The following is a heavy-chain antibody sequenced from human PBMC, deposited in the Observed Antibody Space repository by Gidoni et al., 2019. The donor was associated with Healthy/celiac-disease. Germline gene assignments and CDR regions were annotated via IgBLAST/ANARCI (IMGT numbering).Heavy chain of an antibody. V-gene: IGHV4-39*01. CDR2: VYYRGQT. CDR3: ARRVLYNWFDP. J-gene: IGHJ5*02. Sequence: QLQLQEAGPGLVKPSEALSLTCTVSGGFISSTSYYWGWIRQPPGKGLEWIGGVYYRGQTYYNSSLKNRVTISVDTSKNQFSLRLTSVTAADTAVYFCARRVLYNWFDPWGQGILVTASS. CDR1: GGFISSTSYY. D-gene: IGHD6-6*01.